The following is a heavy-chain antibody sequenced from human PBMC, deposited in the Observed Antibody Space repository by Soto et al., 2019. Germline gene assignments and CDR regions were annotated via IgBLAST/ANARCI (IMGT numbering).Heavy chain of an antibody. J-gene: IGHJ3*02. Sequence: QVQLVQSGAEVKKPGSSVKVSCKASGGTFSSYTISWVRQAPGQGLEWMGRIIPILGIPNYAQKFQGRVTMTADKSTSTAYMELSSLTSEDTAVYYCARDIAVAGKTSDAFDIWGQGTMVTVPS. D-gene: IGHD6-19*01. V-gene: IGHV1-69*02. CDR1: GGTFSSYT. CDR3: ARDIAVAGKTSDAFDI. CDR2: IIPILGIP.